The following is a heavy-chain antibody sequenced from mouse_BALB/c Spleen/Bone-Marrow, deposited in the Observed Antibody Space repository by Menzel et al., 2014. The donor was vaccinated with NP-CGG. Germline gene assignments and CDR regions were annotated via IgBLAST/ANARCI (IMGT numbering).Heavy chain of an antibody. D-gene: IGHD2-4*01. Sequence: DVQLVESGGGLVKSGGSLKISCAASGFTFSNYGMSWVRQTPEKRLEWVATISGGGSYTFYSDSVKGRFTTSRHNAKNNLYLQLSSLRSEDTAVYYCARHAYYDQTDVSFIYWGQGTLVTVSA. CDR3: ARHAYYDQTDVSFIY. CDR1: GFTFSNYG. V-gene: IGHV5-9-2*01. CDR2: ISGGGSYT. J-gene: IGHJ3*01.